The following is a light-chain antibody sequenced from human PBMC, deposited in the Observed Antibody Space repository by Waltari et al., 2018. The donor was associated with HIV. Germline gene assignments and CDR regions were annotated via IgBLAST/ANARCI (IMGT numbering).Light chain of an antibody. CDR1: QSLVRSDGDSY. CDR3: MQTTQFPLT. V-gene: IGKV2-24*01. Sequence: DIVMTQTPLSSPVTLGQPASISCRSRQSLVRSDGDSYWSWLHQRPGHPPSVLIYKTSNRLSGVPDRFRGSGAGTDFTLTISRVEAEDVGVYYCMQTTQFPLTFGGGTKVEIK. J-gene: IGKJ4*01. CDR2: KTS.